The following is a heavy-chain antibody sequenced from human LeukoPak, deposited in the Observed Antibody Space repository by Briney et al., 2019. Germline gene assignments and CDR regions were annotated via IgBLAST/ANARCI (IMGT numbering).Heavy chain of an antibody. D-gene: IGHD3-22*01. J-gene: IGHJ4*02. Sequence: LSLTCTVSGYSISSGYYWGWIRQPPGKGLEWVSYISSSSSTIYYADSVKGRFTISRDNAKNSLYLQMNSLRAEDTAVYYCARGITDSSDYWGQGTLVTVSS. CDR3: ARGITDSSDY. CDR1: GYSISSGYY. V-gene: IGHV3-11*04. CDR2: ISSSSSTI.